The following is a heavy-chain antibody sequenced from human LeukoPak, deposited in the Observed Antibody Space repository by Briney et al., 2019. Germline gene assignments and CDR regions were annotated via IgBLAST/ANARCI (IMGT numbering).Heavy chain of an antibody. Sequence: SQTLSLTCAISGDSVSTNRAAWNWIRQSPSRGLEWLGRTYYRSKWYYDYAVSVKSRIAINPDTSKNQFSLQLNSVTPEDTAVYYCARDKGGSGYDHLDSWGQGNLVTVSS. D-gene: IGHD5-12*01. CDR2: TYYRSKWYY. CDR3: ARDKGGSGYDHLDS. CDR1: GDSVSTNRAA. J-gene: IGHJ4*02. V-gene: IGHV6-1*01.